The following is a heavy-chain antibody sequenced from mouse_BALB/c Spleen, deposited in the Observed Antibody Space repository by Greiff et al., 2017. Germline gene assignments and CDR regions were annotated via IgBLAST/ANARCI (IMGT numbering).Heavy chain of an antibody. CDR2: ISDGGSYT. Sequence: EVKLMESGGGLVKPGGSLKLSCAASGFTFSDYYMYWVRQTPEKRLEWVATISDGGSYTYYPDSVKGRFTISRDNAKNNLYLQMSSLKSEDTAMYYCAREDYYGMDYWGQGTSVTVSS. CDR3: AREDYYGMDY. V-gene: IGHV5-4*02. CDR1: GFTFSDYY. J-gene: IGHJ4*01.